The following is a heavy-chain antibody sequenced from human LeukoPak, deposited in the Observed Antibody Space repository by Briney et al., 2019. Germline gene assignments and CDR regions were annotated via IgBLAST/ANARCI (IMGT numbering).Heavy chain of an antibody. Sequence: GGSLRLSCAASGFTFSSYAMSWVRQAPGKGLEWVSAISGSGGSTYYADSVKGRFTVSRDNAKNSLDLQMSSLTAEDTAIYYCARDSSTSGYFYFDSWGQGTLVTVSS. CDR1: GFTFSSYA. CDR3: ARDSSTSGYFYFDS. CDR2: ISGSGGST. J-gene: IGHJ4*02. D-gene: IGHD1-26*01. V-gene: IGHV3-23*01.